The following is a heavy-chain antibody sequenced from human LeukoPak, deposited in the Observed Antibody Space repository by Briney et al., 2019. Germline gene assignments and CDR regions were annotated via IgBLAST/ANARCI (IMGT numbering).Heavy chain of an antibody. CDR3: ARAGNGFGY. Sequence: GGSLRLSCAASGFTFSSNWMSWARQAPGKGLEWVANIKQDGTEKDYVDSVKGRSTISRDNAKSSLYLQMNSLRAEDTAVYYCARAGNGFGYWGQGALVTVSS. D-gene: IGHD2-8*01. CDR1: GFTFSSNW. J-gene: IGHJ4*02. V-gene: IGHV3-7*01. CDR2: IKQDGTEK.